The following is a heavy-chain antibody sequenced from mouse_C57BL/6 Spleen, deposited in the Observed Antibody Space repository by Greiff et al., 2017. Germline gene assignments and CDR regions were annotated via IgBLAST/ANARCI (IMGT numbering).Heavy chain of an antibody. J-gene: IGHJ2*01. CDR1: GYTFTDYY. D-gene: IGHD1-1*01. CDR2: IYPGSGNT. V-gene: IGHV1-76*01. Sequence: VQLQQSGAELVRPGASVKLSCKASGYTFTDYYINWVKQRPGQGLEWIARIYPGSGNTYYNEKFKGKATLTAEKSSSPAYMQLSSLTSEDSAVYFCARESDYGSSYVFDYWGQGTTLTVSS. CDR3: ARESDYGSSYVFDY.